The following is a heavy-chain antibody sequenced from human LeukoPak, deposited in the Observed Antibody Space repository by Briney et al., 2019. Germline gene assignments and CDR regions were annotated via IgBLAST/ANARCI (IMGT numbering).Heavy chain of an antibody. D-gene: IGHD3-22*01. J-gene: IGHJ3*02. CDR2: IIPIFGTA. CDR3: ARAAEITMIVVAKSGHTNDDAFDI. Sequence: SVRVSCKASGGTFSSYAISWVRQAPGQGLEWMGRIIPIFGTANYAQKFQGRVTITTDESTSTAYMELSSLRSEDTAVYYCARAAEITMIVVAKSGHTNDDAFDIWGQGTMVTVSS. V-gene: IGHV1-69*05. CDR1: GGTFSSYA.